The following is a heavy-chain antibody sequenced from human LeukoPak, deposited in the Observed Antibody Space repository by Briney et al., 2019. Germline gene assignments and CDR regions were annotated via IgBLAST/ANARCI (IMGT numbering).Heavy chain of an antibody. D-gene: IGHD3-16*01. Sequence: ASVKVSCKASGYTFTDYYMHWVRQAPGQGLEWMGWIYTNSDATNYALKFQGRVTMTRDTSISTAYMELSRLGSDDTAVYYCARGLFSPGDQWGQGTLVTVST. CDR3: ARGLFSPGDQ. V-gene: IGHV1-2*02. J-gene: IGHJ4*02. CDR2: IYTNSDAT. CDR1: GYTFTDYY.